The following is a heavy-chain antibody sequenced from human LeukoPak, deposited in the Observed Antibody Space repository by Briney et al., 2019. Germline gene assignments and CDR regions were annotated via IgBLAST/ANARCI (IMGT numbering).Heavy chain of an antibody. CDR1: GFTVSSNY. V-gene: IGHV3-66*01. J-gene: IGHJ6*02. CDR2: IYSGGST. Sequence: GGSLRLSCAASGFTVSSNYMSWVRQAPGKGLEWVSVIYSGGSTYYADSVKGRFTISRDNSKNTLYLQMNSLSAEDTAVYYCAREGLLWFGEADYYSYGMDVWGQGTTVTVSS. D-gene: IGHD3-10*01. CDR3: AREGLLWFGEADYYSYGMDV.